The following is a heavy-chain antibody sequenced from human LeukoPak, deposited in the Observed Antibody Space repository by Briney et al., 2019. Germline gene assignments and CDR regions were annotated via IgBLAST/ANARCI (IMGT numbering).Heavy chain of an antibody. CDR1: GGSISSSSYY. CDR3: ARKAVWYSQRFDY. Sequence: PSETLSLTCTVSGGSISSSSYYWGWIRQPPGKGLEWIGSIYYSGSTYYNPSLKSRVTISVDTSKNQFSLKLSSVTAADTAVYYCARKAVWYSQRFDYWGQGTLVTVSS. J-gene: IGHJ4*02. V-gene: IGHV4-39*01. CDR2: IYYSGST. D-gene: IGHD6-13*01.